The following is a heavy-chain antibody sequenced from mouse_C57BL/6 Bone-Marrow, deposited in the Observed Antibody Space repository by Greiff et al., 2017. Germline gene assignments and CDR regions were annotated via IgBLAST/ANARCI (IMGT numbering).Heavy chain of an antibody. D-gene: IGHD2-1*01. CDR2: IYPGSGST. Sequence: QVQLQQPGAELVKPGASVKMSCKASGYTFTSYWITWVKQRPGQGLEWIGDIYPGSGSTNYNEKFKSKATLTVDTSSSTAYMQLSSLTSEDSTVYYCARRGGNYPYYFDYWGQGTTLTVSS. CDR1: GYTFTSYW. V-gene: IGHV1-55*01. J-gene: IGHJ2*01. CDR3: ARRGGNYPYYFDY.